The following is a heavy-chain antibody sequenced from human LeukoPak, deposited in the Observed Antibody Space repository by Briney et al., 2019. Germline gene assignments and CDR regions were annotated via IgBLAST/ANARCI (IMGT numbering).Heavy chain of an antibody. J-gene: IGHJ4*02. CDR1: GGSISSYY. V-gene: IGHV4-4*07. Sequence: SETLSLTCTVSGGSISSYYWSWIRLPAGKGLEWIGRIYSSGSTNYHPSLQSRVTMSVDTSQNQFSPKLTYVTAADTAVYYCARGSSGSLPFDYWGQGTLVTVSS. CDR2: IYSSGST. D-gene: IGHD6-19*01. CDR3: ARGSSGSLPFDY.